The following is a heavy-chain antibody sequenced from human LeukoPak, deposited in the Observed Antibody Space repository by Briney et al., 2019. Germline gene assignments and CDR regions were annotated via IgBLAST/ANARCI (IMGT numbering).Heavy chain of an antibody. Sequence: GGSLRLSCAASGFTFSTYGMHWVRQAPGKGLEWVSAISGSGGSTYYADSVKGRFTISRDNSKNTLYLQMNSLRAEDTAVYYCAKDTLRYFDWLLGIVDYWGQGTLVTVSS. CDR2: ISGSGGST. CDR3: AKDTLRYFDWLLGIVDY. J-gene: IGHJ4*02. V-gene: IGHV3-23*01. D-gene: IGHD3-9*01. CDR1: GFTFSTYG.